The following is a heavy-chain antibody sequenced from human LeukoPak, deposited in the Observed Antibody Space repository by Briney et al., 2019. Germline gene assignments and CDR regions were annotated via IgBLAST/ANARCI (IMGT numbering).Heavy chain of an antibody. V-gene: IGHV3-23*01. D-gene: IGHD3-22*01. Sequence: GGSLRLSCAASGFTFSSYAMSWVRQAPGKGLEWVSAVSGTGGRTYYADSVKGRFTISRDNSKNTLYLQMNSLRAVDTAIYYCAKAREVLAYYYDGSGYYLDYWGQGTLVAVSS. J-gene: IGHJ4*02. CDR3: AKAREVLAYYYDGSGYYLDY. CDR1: GFTFSSYA. CDR2: VSGTGGRT.